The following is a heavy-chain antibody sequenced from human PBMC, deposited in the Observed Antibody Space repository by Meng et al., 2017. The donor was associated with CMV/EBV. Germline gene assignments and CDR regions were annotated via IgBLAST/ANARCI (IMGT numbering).Heavy chain of an antibody. V-gene: IGHV4-4*07. J-gene: IGHJ5*02. Sequence: VQLPEAGPGLVKPSETLSLTCTVSGGSISSYDWSWIRQPAGKGLEWIGRIYTSGSTNYNPSLKSRVTMSVDTSKNQFSLKLSSVTAADTAVYYCARDLMNCSSTSCANWFDPWGQGTLVTVSS. CDR1: GGSISSYD. D-gene: IGHD2-2*01. CDR2: IYTSGST. CDR3: ARDLMNCSSTSCANWFDP.